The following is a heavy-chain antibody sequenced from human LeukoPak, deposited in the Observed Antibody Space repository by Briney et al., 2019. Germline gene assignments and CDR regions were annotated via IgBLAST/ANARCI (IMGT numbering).Heavy chain of an antibody. CDR3: ARVYSSSPFYYFDY. CDR1: GYTFTSYW. CDR2: FYPGDSDT. Sequence: GESLKISFKGSGYTFTSYWIGWVRQMPGTGLEWMGIFYPGDSDTRYSPSFQGQVTISADKSISTAYLQWSSLKASDTAMYYCARVYSSSPFYYFDYWGQGTLVTVSS. D-gene: IGHD6-13*01. J-gene: IGHJ4*02. V-gene: IGHV5-51*01.